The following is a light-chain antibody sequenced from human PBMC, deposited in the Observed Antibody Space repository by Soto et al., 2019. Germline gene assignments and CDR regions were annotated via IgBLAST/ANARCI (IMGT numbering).Light chain of an antibody. V-gene: IGLV2-14*03. Sequence: QSALTQPASVSGSPGQSITISCTGTSSDVGGYNYVSWYQHHPGKAPKLMIYDVTNRPSGVSNRFSGSKSGNTASLTISGVQSEYEASYYCSSYTTTSTVVFGGGTKLTVL. J-gene: IGLJ2*01. CDR3: SSYTTTSTVV. CDR1: SSDVGGYNY. CDR2: DVT.